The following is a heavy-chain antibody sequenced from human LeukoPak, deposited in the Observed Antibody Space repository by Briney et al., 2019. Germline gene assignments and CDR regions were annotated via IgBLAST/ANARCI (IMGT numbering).Heavy chain of an antibody. Sequence: GGSLRLSCATSRFIFSSYWMTWVRRTPGKGLEWVASINQDGSDKYYVDSVKGRFTISRDNAKKSLYLEMSSLRAEDTAVYYCARAEYCSGGSCYPPNYYGMDVWGQGTTVTVSS. D-gene: IGHD2-15*01. CDR2: INQDGSDK. V-gene: IGHV3-7*01. CDR3: ARAEYCSGGSCYPPNYYGMDV. J-gene: IGHJ6*02. CDR1: RFIFSSYW.